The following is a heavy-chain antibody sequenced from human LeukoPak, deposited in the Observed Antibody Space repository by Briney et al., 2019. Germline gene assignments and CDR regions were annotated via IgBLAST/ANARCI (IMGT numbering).Heavy chain of an antibody. CDR3: ARQEKGVVVPAAMADYYYYYYYMDV. J-gene: IGHJ6*03. CDR2: IIPIFGTA. Sequence: GASVKVSCKASGGTFSSYAISWVRQAPGQGLEWMGGIIPIFGTANYAQKFQGRVTITADESTSTAYMELSSLRSEDTAVYYCARQEKGVVVPAAMADYYYYYYYMDVWGKGTTVTVSS. V-gene: IGHV1-69*13. CDR1: GGTFSSYA. D-gene: IGHD2-2*01.